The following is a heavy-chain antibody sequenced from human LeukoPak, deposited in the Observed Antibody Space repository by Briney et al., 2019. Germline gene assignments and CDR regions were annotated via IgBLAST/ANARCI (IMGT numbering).Heavy chain of an antibody. CDR3: ARPRGHSGLGPFDY. CDR2: IYPGDSDT. Sequence: GESLKISCKGFGYSFTSYWNGWVRQMPGKGLGWIGIIYPGDSDTRYSPSFQGQVTISADKSISTAYLQWSSLKASDTAMYYCARPRGHSGLGPFDYWGQGTLVTVSS. J-gene: IGHJ4*02. V-gene: IGHV5-51*01. D-gene: IGHD5-12*01. CDR1: GYSFTSYW.